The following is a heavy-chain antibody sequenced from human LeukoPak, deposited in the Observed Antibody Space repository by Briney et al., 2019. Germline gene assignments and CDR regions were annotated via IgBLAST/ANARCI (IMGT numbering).Heavy chain of an antibody. J-gene: IGHJ4*02. Sequence: GGSLRLSCAASGFTFSSYIMNWVRQAPGKGLEWVSSISSSSSYIYYADSVKGRFTISRDNAKNSLYLQMNSLRAEDTAVYYCARAGGITMVRGEYYFDYWGQGTLVTVSS. V-gene: IGHV3-21*01. CDR1: GFTFSSYI. D-gene: IGHD3-10*01. CDR3: ARAGGITMVRGEYYFDY. CDR2: ISSSSSYI.